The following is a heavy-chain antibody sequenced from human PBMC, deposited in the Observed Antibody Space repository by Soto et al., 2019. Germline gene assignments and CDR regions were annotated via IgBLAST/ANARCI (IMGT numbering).Heavy chain of an antibody. CDR3: ARDSGSYTENAFDI. J-gene: IGHJ3*02. CDR1: GFTFSSYA. D-gene: IGHD1-26*01. Sequence: PGGSLRLSCAASGFTFSSYAMHWVRQAPGKGLEWVAVISYDGSNKYYADSVKGRFTISRDNSKNTLYLQMNSLRAEDTAVYYCARDSGSYTENAFDIWGQGTMVTVSS. CDR2: ISYDGSNK. V-gene: IGHV3-30-3*01.